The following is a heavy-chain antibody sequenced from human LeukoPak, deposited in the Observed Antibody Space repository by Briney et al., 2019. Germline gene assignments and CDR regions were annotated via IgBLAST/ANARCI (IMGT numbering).Heavy chain of an antibody. J-gene: IGHJ4*02. V-gene: IGHV3-30*18. CDR2: IQYDGSIK. Sequence: PGGSLRLSCAASGFTFSSYGMHWVRRAPGKGLERVGVIQYDGSIKYYADFVKGRFTIARDNSKNTLYLQMNSPRAEATAVYYCAKPLSRVLLRSHPGSHFDYWSQGTLVTVSS. CDR3: AKPLSRVLLRSHPGSHFDY. D-gene: IGHD3-10*01. CDR1: GFTFSSYG.